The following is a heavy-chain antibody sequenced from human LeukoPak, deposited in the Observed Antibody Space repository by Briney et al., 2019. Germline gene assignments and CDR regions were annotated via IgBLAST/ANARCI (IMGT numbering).Heavy chain of an antibody. V-gene: IGHV3-23*01. Sequence: GGSLRLSCAASGFTFTSYAMNWVRQAPGKGLEWVSTISGSGSSTYYVDSVKGRFTISRDNSKNTLYLQMNSLRAEDTAEYSCAKAEHVVVPAANDYWGQGTLVTVSS. CDR3: AKAEHVVVPAANDY. J-gene: IGHJ4*02. D-gene: IGHD2-2*01. CDR1: GFTFTSYA. CDR2: ISGSGSST.